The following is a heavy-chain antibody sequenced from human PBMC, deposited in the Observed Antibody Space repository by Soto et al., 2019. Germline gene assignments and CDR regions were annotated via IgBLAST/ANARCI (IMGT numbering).Heavy chain of an antibody. CDR2: INAGNGNT. V-gene: IGHV1-3*01. J-gene: IGHJ5*02. D-gene: IGHD3-3*01. CDR1: GYTFTSYA. Sequence: DSVKVSCKACGYTFTSYAMHWVRQAPGQRREWMGWINAGNGNTKYSQKFQGRVTITRDTSASTAYMELSSLRSEDTAVYYCAGSITKVDFRSGYHCFDTWCQGTLVSVSS. CDR3: AGSITKVDFRSGYHCFDT.